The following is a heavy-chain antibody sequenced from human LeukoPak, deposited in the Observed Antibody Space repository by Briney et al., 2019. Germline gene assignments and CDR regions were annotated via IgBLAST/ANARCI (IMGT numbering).Heavy chain of an antibody. J-gene: IGHJ4*02. V-gene: IGHV4-4*07. CDR2: IYSSGST. CDR3: ARVGRKYCYGGACFNPLDY. CDR1: GDSISSLY. Sequence: SETLSLTCSVSGDSISSLYWSWARQPAGEGLEWIGRIYSSGSTNYNPSLKSRVIMSVDTSKNQFSLKLSSVTAADTAGYYCARVGRKYCYGGACFNPLDYWGQGILVTVSS. D-gene: IGHD2-21*02.